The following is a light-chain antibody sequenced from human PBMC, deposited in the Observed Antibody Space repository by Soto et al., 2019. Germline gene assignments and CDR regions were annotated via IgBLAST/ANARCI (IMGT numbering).Light chain of an antibody. Sequence: QSVLTQPASVSGSPGQSITISCTGTSSVVGAYDFVSWYQQHPDKAPKLMIYEVSNRPSGVSNRFSGSKSVNTATLTISGLQAEDEADYYCSSYTSSSTRVFGTVTKVTVL. CDR3: SSYTSSSTRV. V-gene: IGLV2-14*03. CDR2: EVS. J-gene: IGLJ1*01. CDR1: SSVVGAYDF.